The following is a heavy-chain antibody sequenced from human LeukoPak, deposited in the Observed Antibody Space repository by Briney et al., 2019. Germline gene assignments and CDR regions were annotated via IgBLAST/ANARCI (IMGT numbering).Heavy chain of an antibody. D-gene: IGHD3-10*01. J-gene: IGHJ5*02. CDR3: AKRELRALLRDWFDP. V-gene: IGHV3-30*18. Sequence: GGSLRLSCAASGFTFSSYGMHWVRQAPGKGLEWVAVISYDGSNKYYADSVKGRFTISRGNSKNTLYLQMNSLRAEDTAVYYCAKRELRALLRDWFDPWGQGTLVTVSS. CDR2: ISYDGSNK. CDR1: GFTFSSYG.